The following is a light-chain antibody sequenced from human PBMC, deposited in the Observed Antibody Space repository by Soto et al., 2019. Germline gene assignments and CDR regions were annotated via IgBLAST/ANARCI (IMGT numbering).Light chain of an antibody. J-gene: IGKJ3*01. CDR3: QQYNSYPFT. Sequence: DIKMTQSPSTVSASVGDRVTITCRASQSISSWLAWYQQKPGKAPKLLIYNASSLESGVPSRFSGSGSGTEFTLTISSLQPDDFATYYCQQYNSYPFTFGPGTKVDIK. V-gene: IGKV1-5*03. CDR1: QSISSW. CDR2: NAS.